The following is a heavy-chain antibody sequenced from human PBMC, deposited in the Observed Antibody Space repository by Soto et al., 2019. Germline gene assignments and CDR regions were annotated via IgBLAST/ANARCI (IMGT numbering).Heavy chain of an antibody. CDR1: GISVSTSDYY. V-gene: IGHV4-39*01. J-gene: IGHJ4*02. D-gene: IGHD2-15*01. CDR3: AGFVVPASRNSDFDY. Sequence: SETLSLTCTVSGISVSTSDYYWGWVRQPPGKGLDWIGNIYYSGSTFYNPSLRSRVTISVDTSKNQFSLKLNSVTAADTAVYFCAGFVVPASRNSDFDYWGQGTLVTVS. CDR2: IYYSGST.